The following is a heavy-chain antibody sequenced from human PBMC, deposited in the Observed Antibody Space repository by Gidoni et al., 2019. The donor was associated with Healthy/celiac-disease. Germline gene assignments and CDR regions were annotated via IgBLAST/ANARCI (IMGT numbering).Heavy chain of an antibody. Sequence: QLQLQESGPGLVKPSETLSLTCTVSGGSISSSSYYWGWIRQPPGKGLEWIGSIYYSGSTYYNPSLKSRVTISVDTSKNQFSLKLSSVTAADTAVYYCARWGIGSGGDVWGKGTTVTVSS. J-gene: IGHJ6*04. CDR1: GGSISSSSYY. CDR2: IYYSGST. V-gene: IGHV4-39*01. D-gene: IGHD3-16*01. CDR3: ARWGIGSGGDV.